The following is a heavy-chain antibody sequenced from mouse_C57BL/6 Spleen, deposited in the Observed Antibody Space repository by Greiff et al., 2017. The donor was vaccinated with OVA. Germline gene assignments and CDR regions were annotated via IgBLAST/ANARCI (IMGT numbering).Heavy chain of an antibody. D-gene: IGHD1-1*01. Sequence: QVQLQQPGAELVKPGASVKLSCKASGYTFTSYCMHWVKQRPGQGLEWIGMIHPNSGSTNYNEKFKSKATLTVDKSSSTAYMQLSSLTSEDSAVYYGARRDYYGSIHWYFDVWGTGTTVTVSS. CDR2: IHPNSGST. CDR3: ARRDYYGSIHWYFDV. V-gene: IGHV1-64*01. J-gene: IGHJ1*03. CDR1: GYTFTSYC.